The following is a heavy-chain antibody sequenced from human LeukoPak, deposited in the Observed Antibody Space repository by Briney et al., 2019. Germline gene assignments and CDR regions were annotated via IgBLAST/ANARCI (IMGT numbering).Heavy chain of an antibody. J-gene: IGHJ4*02. CDR2: ISGSGGST. Sequence: QPGRSLRLSCAAPGFAFSSYAVSWVRQAPGKGQERVSAISGSGGSTYYADSVKGRFTISRDNSKNTLYLQMNSLRAEDTAVYYCAKGAATAVDYWGQGTLVTVSS. CDR1: GFAFSSYA. CDR3: AKGAATAVDY. D-gene: IGHD2-15*01. V-gene: IGHV3-23*01.